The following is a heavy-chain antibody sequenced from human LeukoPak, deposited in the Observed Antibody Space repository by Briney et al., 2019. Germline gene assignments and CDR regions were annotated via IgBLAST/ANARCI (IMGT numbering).Heavy chain of an antibody. J-gene: IGHJ4*02. Sequence: ASVKVSCTASGYTFTGYYMHWVRQAPGQGLEWMGRINPNSGGTNYAQKFQGRVTMTRDTSISTAYMELSRLRSDDTAVYYCARETTTVTTADYWGQGTLVTVSS. CDR3: ARETTTVTTADY. CDR2: INPNSGGT. CDR1: GYTFTGYY. D-gene: IGHD4-17*01. V-gene: IGHV1-2*06.